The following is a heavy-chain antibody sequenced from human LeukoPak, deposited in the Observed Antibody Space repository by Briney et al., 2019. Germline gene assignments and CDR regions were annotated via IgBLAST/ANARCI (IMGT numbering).Heavy chain of an antibody. Sequence: PGRSLRLSCAASGFTFSSYGTHWVRQAPGKGLEWVAVIWYDGSNKYYADSVKGRFTISRDNSKNTLYLQMNSLRAEDTAVYYCAKDIAAAGNYWGQGTLVTVSS. CDR2: IWYDGSNK. V-gene: IGHV3-33*06. D-gene: IGHD6-13*01. CDR3: AKDIAAAGNY. J-gene: IGHJ4*02. CDR1: GFTFSSYG.